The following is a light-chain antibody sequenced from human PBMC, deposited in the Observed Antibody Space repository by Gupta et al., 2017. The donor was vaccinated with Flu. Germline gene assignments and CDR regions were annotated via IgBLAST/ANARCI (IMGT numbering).Light chain of an antibody. J-gene: IGKJ3*01. V-gene: IGKV1-5*03. CDR1: QSISSW. Sequence: DIQMTQSPSTLSASVGDRVIITCRASQSISSWLAWYQQKPGKAPKLLIYKASSLESGVPSRFSGSGSGTEFTLTISSLQPDDFATYYCQQYSNYFTFGPGTEVDIK. CDR2: KAS. CDR3: QQYSNYFT.